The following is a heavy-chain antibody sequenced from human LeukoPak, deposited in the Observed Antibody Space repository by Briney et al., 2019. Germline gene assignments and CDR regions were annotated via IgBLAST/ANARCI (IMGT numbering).Heavy chain of an antibody. D-gene: IGHD1-26*01. J-gene: IGHJ4*02. V-gene: IGHV3-23*01. CDR1: GFTFSSYA. CDR3: AKDCRGPWIVGARGCY. CDR2: ISGSGGST. Sequence: PGGSLRLSCAASGFTFSSYAIHWVRQAPGKGLEWVSAISGSGGSTYYADSVKGRFTISRDNSKNTLYLQMNSLRAEDTAVYYCAKDCRGPWIVGARGCYWGQGTLVTVSS.